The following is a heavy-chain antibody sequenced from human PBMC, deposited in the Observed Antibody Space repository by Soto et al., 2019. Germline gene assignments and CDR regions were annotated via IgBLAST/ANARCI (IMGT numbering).Heavy chain of an antibody. V-gene: IGHV3-33*01. CDR2: IWYDGSNK. CDR3: ARDQRLSSGGFSTYYFDY. J-gene: IGHJ4*02. Sequence: QVQLVESGGGVVQPGRSLRLSCAASGFTFSSYGMHWVRQAPGKGLEWVAVIWYDGSNKYYADSVKGRFTISRDNSKNTMYLQMNSLRAEDTAVYYCARDQRLSSGGFSTYYFDYWGQGTLVTVSS. CDR1: GFTFSSYG. D-gene: IGHD1-26*01.